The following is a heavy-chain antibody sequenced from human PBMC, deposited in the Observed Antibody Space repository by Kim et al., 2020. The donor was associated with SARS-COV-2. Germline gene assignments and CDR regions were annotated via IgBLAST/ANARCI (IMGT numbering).Heavy chain of an antibody. D-gene: IGHD6-19*01. Sequence: SETLSLTCTVSGGSLSRSCYYWSWIRQPPGKGLEWSGADNYIGNTYYTPTRKSPVSISVDKSKYYLSLKPGSVTATAPSVYSCARHQRYSSHWYVAVYY. CDR2: DNYIGNT. J-gene: IGHJ6*01. CDR3: ARHQRYSSHWYVAVYY. CDR1: GGSLSRSCYY. V-gene: IGHV4-39*01.